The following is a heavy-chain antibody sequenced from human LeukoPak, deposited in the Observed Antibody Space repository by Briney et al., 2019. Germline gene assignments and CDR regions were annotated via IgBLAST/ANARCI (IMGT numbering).Heavy chain of an antibody. Sequence: GESLQISCKGSGYSFTSYWIGWVRPMPGKGLEWMGIIYPGDSDTRYSPSFQGQVTISADKSISTAYLQWSSLKASDTAMYYCAKYTAMANDAFDIWGQGTMVTVSS. D-gene: IGHD5-18*01. J-gene: IGHJ3*02. V-gene: IGHV5-51*01. CDR2: IYPGDSDT. CDR3: AKYTAMANDAFDI. CDR1: GYSFTSYW.